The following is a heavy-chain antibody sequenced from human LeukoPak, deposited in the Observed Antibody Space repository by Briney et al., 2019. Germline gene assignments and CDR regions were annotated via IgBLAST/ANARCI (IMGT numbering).Heavy chain of an antibody. CDR1: GYTFTTYY. J-gene: IGHJ4*02. CDR3: ARQQGLQNLNFDY. CDR2: IDPIGGTT. D-gene: IGHD4-11*01. Sequence: ASVKVSCKASGYTFTTYYIHWVRQAPGQGLEWMGIIDPIGGTTDYAQKFQGRVTMTRDTSTSTVYMELSSLRSEDTAVYYCARQQGLQNLNFDYWGQGTLVTVSS. V-gene: IGHV1-46*01.